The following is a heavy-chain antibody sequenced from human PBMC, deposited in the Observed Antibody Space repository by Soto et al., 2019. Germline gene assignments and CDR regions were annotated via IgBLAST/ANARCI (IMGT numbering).Heavy chain of an antibody. Sequence: PGGSLRLSCAASGFTFSSYSMNWVRQAPGKGLEWVSSISSSSSYIYYADSVKGRFTISRDNAKNSLYLQMNSLRAEDTAVYYCARDDDSSGYYMDYWGQGTLVTVSS. D-gene: IGHD3-22*01. CDR1: GFTFSSYS. V-gene: IGHV3-21*01. CDR2: ISSSSSYI. J-gene: IGHJ4*02. CDR3: ARDDDSSGYYMDY.